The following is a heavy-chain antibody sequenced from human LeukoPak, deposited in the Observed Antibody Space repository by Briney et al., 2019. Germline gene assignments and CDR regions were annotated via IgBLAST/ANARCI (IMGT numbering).Heavy chain of an antibody. D-gene: IGHD3-9*01. CDR1: GFTFTSSA. CDR2: IVVGSGNT. Sequence: GTSVKVSRKASGFTFTSSAVQWVRQARGQRLEWIGWIVVGSGNTNYAQKFQERVTITRDMSTSTAYMELSGLRSEDTAVYYCAAAYDILTGYHRYYFDYWGQGTLVTVSS. V-gene: IGHV1-58*01. J-gene: IGHJ4*02. CDR3: AAAYDILTGYHRYYFDY.